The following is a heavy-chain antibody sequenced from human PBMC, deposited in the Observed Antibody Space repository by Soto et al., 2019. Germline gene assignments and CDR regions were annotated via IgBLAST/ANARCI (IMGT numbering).Heavy chain of an antibody. V-gene: IGHV4-59*08. J-gene: IGHJ4*02. Sequence: SETLSLTCTVSGGSISSYYWSWIRQPPGKGLEWIGFMYNSGSTHYNPSLKSRVTISLDTSKNQFSLNLRSVTAADTAVYYCASMGYHYGSGSYPLDYWGQGTLVTVSS. CDR1: GGSISSYY. CDR2: MYNSGST. CDR3: ASMGYHYGSGSYPLDY. D-gene: IGHD3-10*01.